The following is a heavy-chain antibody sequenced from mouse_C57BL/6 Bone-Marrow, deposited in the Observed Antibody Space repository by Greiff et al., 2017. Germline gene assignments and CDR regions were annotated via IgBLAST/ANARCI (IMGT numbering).Heavy chain of an antibody. CDR3: TRITAYYDAMDY. V-gene: IGHV6-3*01. D-gene: IGHD2-4*01. J-gene: IGHJ4*01. CDR1: GFTFSNYW. CDR2: IRFKSDNYAT. Sequence: EVQLVESGAGLVQPGASMKLSCVASGFTFSNYWMNWVRQSPGKGLEWVAQIRFKSDNYATHYAVSVKGRYTMSRDDSKSSVYMQMNNVRAEDTGIYYCTRITAYYDAMDYWGQGTSVTVSS.